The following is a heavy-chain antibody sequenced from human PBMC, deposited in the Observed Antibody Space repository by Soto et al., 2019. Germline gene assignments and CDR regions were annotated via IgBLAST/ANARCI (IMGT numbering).Heavy chain of an antibody. V-gene: IGHV4-59*01. D-gene: IGHD3-22*01. CDR2: IYYSGST. J-gene: IGHJ4*02. Sequence: SETLSLTCTVSGGSISSYYWSWIRQPPGKGLEWIGYIYYSGSTNYNPSLKSRVTISVDTSKNQFSLKLSSLTAAHTAVYYCARGASYYYDSSGYYYPFDYWGQGTLVTVSS. CDR3: ARGASYYYDSSGYYYPFDY. CDR1: GGSISSYY.